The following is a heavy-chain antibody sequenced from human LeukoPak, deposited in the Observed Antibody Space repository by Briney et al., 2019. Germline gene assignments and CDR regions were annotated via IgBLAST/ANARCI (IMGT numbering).Heavy chain of an antibody. CDR1: GGSFSGYY. V-gene: IGHV4-34*01. CDR2: INHSGST. J-gene: IGHJ6*03. CDR3: ARAGRYYGSGRNYYYYMDV. D-gene: IGHD3-10*01. Sequence: PPETLSLTCAVYGGSFSGYYWSWIRQPPGKGLEWIGEINHSGSTNYNPSLKSRVTISVDTSKNQFSLKLSSVTAADTAVYYCARAGRYYGSGRNYYYYMDVWGKGTTVTVSS.